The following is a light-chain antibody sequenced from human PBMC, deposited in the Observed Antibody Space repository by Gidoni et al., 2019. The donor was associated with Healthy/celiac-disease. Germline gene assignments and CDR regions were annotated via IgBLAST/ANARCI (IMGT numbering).Light chain of an antibody. V-gene: IGLV2-14*01. CDR3: NSYTSSSTLV. Sequence: QSALTQPASVSGSPGQSITISCTGTSSYVGGYKYVSWSQQYPGKAPKLMIYEVSNRPSGVSNRFTGSKSGNTASLTISGLQAEDEADYYCNSYTSSSTLVFGGGTKLTVL. CDR2: EVS. J-gene: IGLJ2*01. CDR1: SSYVGGYKY.